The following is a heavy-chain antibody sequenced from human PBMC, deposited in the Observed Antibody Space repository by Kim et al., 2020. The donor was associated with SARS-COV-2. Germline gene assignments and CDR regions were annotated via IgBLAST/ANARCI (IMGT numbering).Heavy chain of an antibody. J-gene: IGHJ6*02. Sequence: SQKFQGRDTITRDTSASTAYMELSSLRSEDTAVYYCAREDVVVVPSGMDVWGQGTTVTVSS. D-gene: IGHD2-2*01. CDR3: AREDVVVVPSGMDV. V-gene: IGHV1-3*01.